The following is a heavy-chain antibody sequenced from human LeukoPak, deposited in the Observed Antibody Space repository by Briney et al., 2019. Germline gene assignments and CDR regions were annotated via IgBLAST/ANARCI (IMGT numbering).Heavy chain of an antibody. CDR3: ARETVFYQLPDHYYYYMDV. D-gene: IGHD2-2*01. Sequence: SETLSLTCTVSGGSISSGSYYWSWIRQPAGKGLEWIGRIYTSGSTNYNPSLKSRVTISVDTSKNQFSLKLSSVTAADTAVYYCARETVFYQLPDHYYYYMDVWGKGTTVTVSS. CDR1: GGSISSGSYY. J-gene: IGHJ6*03. CDR2: IYTSGST. V-gene: IGHV4-61*02.